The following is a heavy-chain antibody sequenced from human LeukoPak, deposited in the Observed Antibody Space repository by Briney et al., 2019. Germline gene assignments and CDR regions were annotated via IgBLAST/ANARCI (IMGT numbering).Heavy chain of an antibody. CDR1: GFTFSSYE. J-gene: IGHJ4*02. D-gene: IGHD3-10*01. CDR3: TTDSPLWFGGRIENNY. V-gene: IGHV3-15*01. Sequence: GGSLRLSCAASGFTFSSYEMNWVRQAPGKGLEWVGRIKSKTDGGTTDYAAPVKGRFTISRDDSKNTLYLQMNSLKTEDTAVYYCTTDSPLWFGGRIENNYWGQGTLVTVSS. CDR2: IKSKTDGGTT.